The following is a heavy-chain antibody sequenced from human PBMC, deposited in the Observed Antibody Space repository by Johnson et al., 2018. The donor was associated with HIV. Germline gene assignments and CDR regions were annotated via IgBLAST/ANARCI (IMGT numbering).Heavy chain of an antibody. J-gene: IGHJ3*02. Sequence: QVQLVESGGGVVQPGRSLRLSCAASGFTFSSYGMHWVRQAPGQGLEWVAVISYDGSNKYYAESVKGRFTISRDNSKNTLYLQMKSIRAEDTALYYFASEGDPAACDIWGQGTMVTVSS. D-gene: IGHD3-16*01. CDR2: ISYDGSNK. CDR1: GFTFSSYG. CDR3: ASEGDPAACDI. V-gene: IGHV3-30-3*01.